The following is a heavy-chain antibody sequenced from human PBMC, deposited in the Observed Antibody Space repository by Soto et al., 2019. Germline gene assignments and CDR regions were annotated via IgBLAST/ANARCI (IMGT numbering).Heavy chain of an antibody. J-gene: IGHJ4*02. V-gene: IGHV3-9*01. CDR1: GFTFDDYA. CDR3: AKDSRYSDGGSSFDY. Sequence: DVQLVESGGGLVQPGRSLRLSCAASGFTFDDYAMHWVRQAPGKGLEWVSGISWNSGSIGYADSVKGRFTISRDNAKNSLYLQMNSLRAEDTALYYCAKDSRYSDGGSSFDYWGQGTLVTVSS. CDR2: ISWNSGSI. D-gene: IGHD5-18*01.